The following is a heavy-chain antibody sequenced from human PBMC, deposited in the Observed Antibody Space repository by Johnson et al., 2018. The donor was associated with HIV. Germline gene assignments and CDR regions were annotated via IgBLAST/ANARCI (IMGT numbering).Heavy chain of an antibody. V-gene: IGHV3-30*04. CDR3: AKDTPWAAAGRGAFDI. J-gene: IGHJ3*02. CDR2: ISYDGSNK. D-gene: IGHD6-13*01. Sequence: QVQLVESGGGLVQPGGSLRLSCAASGFTFSSYAMHWVRQAPGKGLEWVAVISYDGSNKYYADSVKGRFTISRDNSKNTLYLQMNSLRAEDTAVYYCAKDTPWAAAGRGAFDIWGQGTMVTVSS. CDR1: GFTFSSYA.